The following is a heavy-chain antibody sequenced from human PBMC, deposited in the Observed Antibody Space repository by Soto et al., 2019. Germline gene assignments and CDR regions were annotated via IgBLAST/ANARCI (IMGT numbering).Heavy chain of an antibody. J-gene: IGHJ6*03. CDR3: AGGSSRIQLPWAIGFYYYYMDV. CDR2: MNPNSGNT. V-gene: IGHV1-8*01. D-gene: IGHD5-18*01. CDR1: GYTFTSYD. Sequence: ASVKVSCKASGYTFTSYDINWVRQATGQGLEWMGWMNPNSGNTGYAQKFQGRVTMTRNTSISTAYMALGSLSPEETAVYYCAGGSSRIQLPWAIGFYYYYMDVWGKGTTVTVSS.